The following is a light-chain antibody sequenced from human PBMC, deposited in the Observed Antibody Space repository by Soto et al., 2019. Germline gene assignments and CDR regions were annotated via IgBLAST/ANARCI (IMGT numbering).Light chain of an antibody. CDR3: QQYNTYST. V-gene: IGKV1-5*01. CDR2: DAS. Sequence: DIQRTQSPSTLSGCVGDTVTITCRASQSISRWLAWYQQKPGKAPEALIYDASTLRSGVPSRFSVVGSGTEFTLPISSLQPDDFATYDCQQYNTYSTFGQGTRLEIK. CDR1: QSISRW. J-gene: IGKJ5*01.